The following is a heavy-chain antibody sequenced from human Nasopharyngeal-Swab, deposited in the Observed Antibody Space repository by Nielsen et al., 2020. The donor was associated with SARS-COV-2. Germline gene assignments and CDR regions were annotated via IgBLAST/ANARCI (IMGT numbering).Heavy chain of an antibody. Sequence: GESLKISCAASGFTFSSYGMHWVRQAPGKGLEWVAVISYDGSNKYYADSVKGRFTISRDNSKNTLYLQMNSLRAEDTAVYYCARLYYGAYYYGMDVWGQGTTVTVSS. V-gene: IGHV3-30*03. CDR2: ISYDGSNK. CDR1: GFTFSSYG. CDR3: ARLYYGAYYYGMDV. J-gene: IGHJ6*02. D-gene: IGHD3-16*02.